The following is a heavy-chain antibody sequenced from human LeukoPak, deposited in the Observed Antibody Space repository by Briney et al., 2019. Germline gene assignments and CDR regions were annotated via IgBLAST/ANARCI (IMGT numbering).Heavy chain of an antibody. CDR2: IYSSGST. V-gene: IGHV4-59*01. Sequence: SETLSLTCTVSGGSISSYYWSWIWQPPGKGLEWIGYIYSSGSTKYKPSLKSRVTISVDTSKNQFSLKLSSVNAADTAVYYCARGRFLDAFDIWGQGTMVTVSS. CDR1: GGSISSYY. CDR3: ARGRFLDAFDI. D-gene: IGHD3-3*01. J-gene: IGHJ3*02.